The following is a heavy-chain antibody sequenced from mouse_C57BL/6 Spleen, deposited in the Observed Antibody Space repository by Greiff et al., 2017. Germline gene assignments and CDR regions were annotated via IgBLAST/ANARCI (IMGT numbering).Heavy chain of an antibody. CDR2: INYDGSST. D-gene: IGHD2-4*01. CDR3: AREDYGLYYAMDY. CDR1: GFTFSDYY. V-gene: IGHV5-16*01. J-gene: IGHJ4*01. Sequence: EVHLVDSEGGLVQPGSSMKLSCTASGFTFSDYYMAWVRQVPEKGLEWVANINYDGSSTYYLDSLKSRFIISRDNAKNILYLQMSSLKSEDTATYYCAREDYGLYYAMDYWGQGTSVTVSS.